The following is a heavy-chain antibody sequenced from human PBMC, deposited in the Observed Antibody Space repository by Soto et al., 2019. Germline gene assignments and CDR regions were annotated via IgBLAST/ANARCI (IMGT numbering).Heavy chain of an antibody. V-gene: IGHV4-39*01. CDR3: ARNEAPPQQLFDF. CDR1: GGSISSDDYY. D-gene: IGHD6-13*01. J-gene: IGHJ4*02. CDR2: IFYSGST. Sequence: PSETLSLTCTVSGGSISSDDYYWGWIRQPPGKGLEWIGSIFYSGSTYYNPSLKSRVTISVDTSKNQFSLKLRSVTAADTAVYYRARNEAPPQQLFDFWGQGTLVTVSS.